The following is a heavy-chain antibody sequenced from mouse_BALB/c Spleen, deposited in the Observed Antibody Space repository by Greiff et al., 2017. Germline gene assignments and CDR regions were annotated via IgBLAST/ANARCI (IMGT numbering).Heavy chain of an antibody. CDR1: GFTFSSFG. J-gene: IGHJ3*01. Sequence: EVQLQESGGGLVQPGGSRKLSCAASGFTFSSFGMHWVRQAPEKGLEWVAYISSGSSTIYYADTVKGRFTISRDNPKNTLFLQMTSLRSEDTAMYYCARGYDGYSAWFAYWGQGTLVTVSA. D-gene: IGHD2-3*01. CDR3: ARGYDGYSAWFAY. V-gene: IGHV5-17*02. CDR2: ISSGSSTI.